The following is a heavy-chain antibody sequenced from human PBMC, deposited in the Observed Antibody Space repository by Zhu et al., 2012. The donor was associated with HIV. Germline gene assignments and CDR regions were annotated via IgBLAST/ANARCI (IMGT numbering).Heavy chain of an antibody. CDR2: IYYSGST. CDR3: ASRYCSTSTCLYDY. J-gene: IGHJ4*02. V-gene: IGHV4-39*01. Sequence: QVQLQESGPGLVKPSETLSLICTVSGGSISRSNYYWGWIRQPPGKGLEWIGSIYYSGSTFYNPSLKSRVTISMDTSKNQFSPKLTSATAADTAVYFCASRYCSTSTCLYDYWGQGTLVTVSX. D-gene: IGHD2-2*01. CDR1: GGSISRSNYY.